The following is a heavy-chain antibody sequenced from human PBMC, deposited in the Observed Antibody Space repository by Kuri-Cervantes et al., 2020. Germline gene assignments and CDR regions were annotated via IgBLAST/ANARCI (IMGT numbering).Heavy chain of an antibody. J-gene: IGHJ6*02. CDR2: ISYDGSNK. D-gene: IGHD3-10*01. Sequence: GGSLRLTCAASGFTFSSYAMHWVRQAPGKGLEWVAVISYDGSNKYCADSVKGRFTISRDNSKNTLYLQMNSLRAEDTAVYYCARDPTMVRGVIYYYYYGMDVWGQGTTVTVSS. V-gene: IGHV3-30-3*01. CDR3: ARDPTMVRGVIYYYYYGMDV. CDR1: GFTFSSYA.